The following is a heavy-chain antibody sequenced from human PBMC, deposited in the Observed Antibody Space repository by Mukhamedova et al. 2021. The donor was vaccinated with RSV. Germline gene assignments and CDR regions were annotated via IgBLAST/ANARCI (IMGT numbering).Heavy chain of an antibody. J-gene: IGHJ6*01. CDR2: ISYDGSNK. CDR1: SSYA. D-gene: IGHD2-2*01. V-gene: IGHV3-30*04. CDR3: ARDQYCSSTSCYEAFYYY. Sequence: SSYAMHWVRQAPGKGLEWVAVISYDGSNKYYADSVKGRFTISRDNSKNTLYLQMNSLRAEDTAVYYCARDQYCSSTSCYEAFYYY.